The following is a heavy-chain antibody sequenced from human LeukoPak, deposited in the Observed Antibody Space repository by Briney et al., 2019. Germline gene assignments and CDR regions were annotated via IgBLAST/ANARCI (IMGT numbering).Heavy chain of an antibody. CDR2: INPSGGST. CDR1: GYTLTSYY. CDR3: ARAGYSGYDSRWFDP. Sequence: GASVKVSCKASGYTLTSYYMHWVRQAPGQGLEWMGIINPSGGSTSYAQKFQGRVTMTRDTSTSTVYMELSSLRSEDTAVYYCARAGYSGYDSRWFDPWGQGTLVTVSS. J-gene: IGHJ5*02. D-gene: IGHD5-12*01. V-gene: IGHV1-46*01.